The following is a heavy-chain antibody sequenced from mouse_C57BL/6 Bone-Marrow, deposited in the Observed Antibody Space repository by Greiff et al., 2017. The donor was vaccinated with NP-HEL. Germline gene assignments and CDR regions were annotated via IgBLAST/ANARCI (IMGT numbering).Heavy chain of an antibody. J-gene: IGHJ1*03. CDR3: ARDLFHWYFDV. Sequence: DVKLQESGPGLVKPSQSLSLTCSVTGYSITSGYYWNWIRQFPGNKLEWMGYISYDGSNNYNPSLKNRISITRDTSKNQFFLKLNSVTTEDTATYYCARDLFHWYFDVWGTGTTVTVSS. CDR2: ISYDGSN. CDR1: GYSITSGYY. V-gene: IGHV3-6*01.